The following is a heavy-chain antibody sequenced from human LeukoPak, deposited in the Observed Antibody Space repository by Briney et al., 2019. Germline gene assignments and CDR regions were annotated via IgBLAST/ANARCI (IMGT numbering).Heavy chain of an antibody. D-gene: IGHD4-17*01. Sequence: PSETLSLTCTVSGGSISSGGYSWSWIRQPPGKGLEWIGYIYHSGSTYYNPSLKSRVTISVDRSKNQFSLKLSSVTAADTAVYYCARGGRHDYGDLFDYWGQGTLVTVSS. CDR3: ARGGRHDYGDLFDY. CDR1: GGSISSGGYS. CDR2: IYHSGST. J-gene: IGHJ4*02. V-gene: IGHV4-30-2*01.